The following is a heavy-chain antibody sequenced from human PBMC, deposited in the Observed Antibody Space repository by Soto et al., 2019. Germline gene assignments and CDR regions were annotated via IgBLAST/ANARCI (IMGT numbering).Heavy chain of an antibody. Sequence: PSVKLPHTCGVSGGTIRSSNWWGWVRQPPGKGLEWIGEIYHSGSTNYNPSLKSRVTISVDKSKNQFSLKLSSVTAADTAVYYCARDQRDVGGPSVRESLHYYNYYGLDVLCQ. CDR1: GGTIRSSNW. CDR3: ARDQRDVGGPSVRESLHYYNYYGLDV. D-gene: IGHD2-2*01. J-gene: IGHJ6*02. CDR2: IYHSGST. V-gene: IGHV4-4*02.